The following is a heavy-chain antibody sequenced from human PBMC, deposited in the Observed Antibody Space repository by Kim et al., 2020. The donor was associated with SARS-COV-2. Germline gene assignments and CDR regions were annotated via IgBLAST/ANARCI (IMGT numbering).Heavy chain of an antibody. CDR1: GFSLSTGGEA. D-gene: IGHD2-21*01. V-gene: IGHV2-5*02. CDR2: IYWDDDK. CDR3: AHSRSDDADDGAVAPGDTWFDP. Sequence: SGPTLVKPTQTLTLTCTFSGFSLSTGGEAVAWIRQSPGKALEWLGIIYWDDDKRYSSSLNSRATITKATSSNQVVLTMTNVDPVDSATYFCAHSRSDDADDGAVAPGDTWFDPWGQGTLVIVSS. J-gene: IGHJ5*02.